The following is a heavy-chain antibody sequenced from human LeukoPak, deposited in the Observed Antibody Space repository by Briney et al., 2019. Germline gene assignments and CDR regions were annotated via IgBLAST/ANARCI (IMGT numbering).Heavy chain of an antibody. J-gene: IGHJ4*02. V-gene: IGHV4-30-2*01. Sequence: PSQALSLTCAVSGGCISSCGYSWSWIRQPPGKGLEWIGYIYHSGSTYYNPSLKSRVTISVDRSKNQFSLKLSSVTAADTAVYYCARGYCSSTSCYPPAYWGQGTLVTVSS. CDR3: ARGYCSSTSCYPPAY. CDR1: GGCISSCGYS. CDR2: IYHSGST. D-gene: IGHD2-2*01.